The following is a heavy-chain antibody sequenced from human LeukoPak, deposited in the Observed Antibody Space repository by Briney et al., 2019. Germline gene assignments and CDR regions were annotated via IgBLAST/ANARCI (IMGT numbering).Heavy chain of an antibody. D-gene: IGHD6-19*01. V-gene: IGHV1-69*04. J-gene: IGHJ4*02. Sequence: ASVKVSCKASGGTFSSYAISWVRQAPGQGLEWMGRIIPILGIANYAQKFQGRVTITADKSTSTAYMELSSLRSEDTAVYYCAREGYDGGWYYFDYWGQGTLVTVSS. CDR1: GGTFSSYA. CDR2: IIPILGIA. CDR3: AREGYDGGWYYFDY.